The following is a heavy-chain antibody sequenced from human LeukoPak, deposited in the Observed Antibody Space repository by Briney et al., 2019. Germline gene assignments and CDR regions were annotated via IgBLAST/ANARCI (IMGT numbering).Heavy chain of an antibody. Sequence: GGSLRLSCAASGFTFSSYAMSWVRQAPGKGLEWVSAISGSGGSTYYADSVKGRFTISRDNSKNTLYLQMNSLRAEDTAVYSCAEASPMIVGVSKHFDHWGQGTLLTLSS. CDR3: AEASPMIVGVSKHFDH. CDR1: GFTFSSYA. CDR2: ISGSGGST. V-gene: IGHV3-23*01. J-gene: IGHJ1*01. D-gene: IGHD3-22*01.